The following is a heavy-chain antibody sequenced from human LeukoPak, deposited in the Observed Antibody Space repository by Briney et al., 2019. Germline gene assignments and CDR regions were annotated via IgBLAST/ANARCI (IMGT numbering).Heavy chain of an antibody. D-gene: IGHD3-3*01. J-gene: IGHJ4*02. CDR1: GFTFRSYA. Sequence: GGSMILYCAASGFTFRSYAMSKVREAPGTVLMWVSAISGSGGSTYYPDSVKGRFTISRDNSKNTLYLQMDSLRAEDTAVYYCAKNQDFGVVILRSYFDYWGQGTLVTVSS. CDR3: AKNQDFGVVILRSYFDY. V-gene: IGHV3-23*01. CDR2: ISGSGGST.